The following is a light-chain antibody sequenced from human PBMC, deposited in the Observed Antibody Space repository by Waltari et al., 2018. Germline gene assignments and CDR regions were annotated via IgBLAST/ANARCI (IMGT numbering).Light chain of an antibody. J-gene: IGKJ1*01. CDR2: GAS. CDR1: PCVRSI. CDR3: QQYNNWPPGA. Sequence: EIVMTQSPATLSVSXXXXXXXXLRASPCVRSILAWYRQKPGQAPGIRITGASTRATGIPARFSGSGSGTEFTLTISSLQSEDFAVYYCQQYNNWPPGAFGQGTKVEIK. V-gene: IGKV3-15*01.